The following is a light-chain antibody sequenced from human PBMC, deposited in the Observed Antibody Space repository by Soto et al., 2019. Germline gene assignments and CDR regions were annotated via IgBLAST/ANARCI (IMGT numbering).Light chain of an antibody. Sequence: EIVLTQSPGTLSLSPGERATLSCRASQSVSSKYLAWYQQKPGQAPRVLIYGTSIRASGVPERFSGCGSGTDFTLTITRLEPGDFAVYYCQQYGSSLFTFGPGTKVDFK. CDR3: QQYGSSLFT. V-gene: IGKV3-20*01. CDR1: QSVSSKY. CDR2: GTS. J-gene: IGKJ3*01.